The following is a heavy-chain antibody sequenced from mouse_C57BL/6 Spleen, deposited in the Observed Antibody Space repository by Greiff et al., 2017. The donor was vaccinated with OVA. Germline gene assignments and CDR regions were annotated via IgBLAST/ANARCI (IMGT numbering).Heavy chain of an antibody. J-gene: IGHJ1*03. D-gene: IGHD1-1*01. CDR1: GYTFTSYW. CDR3: ARSYGSREGYFDV. V-gene: IGHV1-52*01. Sequence: QVQLQQPGAELVRPGSSVKLSCKASGYTFTSYWMHWVKQRPIQGLEWIGNIDPSDSETHYNQKFKDKATLTVDKSSSTAYMQLSSLTSEDSAVYYGARSYGSREGYFDVWGTGTTVTVSS. CDR2: IDPSDSET.